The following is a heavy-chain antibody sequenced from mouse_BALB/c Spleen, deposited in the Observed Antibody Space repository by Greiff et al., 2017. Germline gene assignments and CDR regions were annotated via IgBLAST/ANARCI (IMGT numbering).Heavy chain of an antibody. Sequence: QVQLQQSGPGLVQPSQSLSITCTVSGFSLTSYGVHWVRQSPGKGLEWLGVIWSGGSTDYNAAFISRLSISKDNSKSQVFFKMNSLQADDTAIYYCARTPDYYYGSKDYYAMDYWGQGTSVTVSS. D-gene: IGHD1-1*01. CDR2: IWSGGST. J-gene: IGHJ4*01. CDR3: ARTPDYYYGSKDYYAMDY. CDR1: GFSLTSYG. V-gene: IGHV2-4-1*01.